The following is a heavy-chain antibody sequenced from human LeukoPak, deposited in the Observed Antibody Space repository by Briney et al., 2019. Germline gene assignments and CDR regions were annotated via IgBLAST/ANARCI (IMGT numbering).Heavy chain of an antibody. Sequence: SETLSLTCAVSGDYISSSSYYWGWIRQSPGTGLEWIGDIYHSGRTYYNPSLKSRVAISIDTSKNQFSLRFRSMTAADTAVFYCARRRYYDSTGYFEWGRGTLVTVSS. CDR2: IYHSGRT. V-gene: IGHV4-39*01. CDR3: ARRRYYDSTGYFE. CDR1: GDYISSSSYY. J-gene: IGHJ1*01. D-gene: IGHD3-22*01.